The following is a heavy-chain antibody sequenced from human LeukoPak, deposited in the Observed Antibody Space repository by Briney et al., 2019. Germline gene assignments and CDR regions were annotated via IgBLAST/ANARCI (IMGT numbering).Heavy chain of an antibody. CDR3: AKAPNSSGWYEGLNYFDY. J-gene: IGHJ4*02. V-gene: IGHV3-53*01. D-gene: IGHD6-19*01. Sequence: GGSLRLSCAASGFTVSSNYMSWVRQAPGKGLEWVSVIYSGGSTYYADSVKGRFTISRDNSKNTLYLQMNSLRAEDTAVYYCAKAPNSSGWYEGLNYFDYWGQGTLVTVSS. CDR1: GFTVSSNY. CDR2: IYSGGST.